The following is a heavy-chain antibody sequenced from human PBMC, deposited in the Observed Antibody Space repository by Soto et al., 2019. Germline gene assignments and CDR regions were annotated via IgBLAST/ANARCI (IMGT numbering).Heavy chain of an antibody. V-gene: IGHV1-69*06. J-gene: IGHJ5*02. CDR1: GDTFTSHT. D-gene: IGHD1-7*01. CDR3: ARDITGTNNWFDP. Sequence: VQLVQSGAEVKKPGSSVRVSCETSGDTFTSHTVNWLRQAPGQGLEWMGGLIPVFGSPNYAEKFQGRLTINADTSTNTAYMELRRLTSEDTAVYFCARDITGTNNWFDPWGQGTLVTVSS. CDR2: LIPVFGSP.